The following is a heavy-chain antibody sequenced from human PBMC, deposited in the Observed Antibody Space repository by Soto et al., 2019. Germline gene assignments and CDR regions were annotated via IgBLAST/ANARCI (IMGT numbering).Heavy chain of an antibody. CDR2: TDPSDSQT. Sequence: PGESLKISCNGSGYSFAGYWITWVLHKPGKGLEWMGRTDPSDSQTYYSPSFRGHVTISVTKSITTVFLQWSSLRASDTAMYYCARQIYDSDTGPNFQYYFDSWGQGTPVTVSS. D-gene: IGHD3-22*01. CDR3: ARQIYDSDTGPNFQYYFDS. V-gene: IGHV5-10-1*01. J-gene: IGHJ4*02. CDR1: GYSFAGYW.